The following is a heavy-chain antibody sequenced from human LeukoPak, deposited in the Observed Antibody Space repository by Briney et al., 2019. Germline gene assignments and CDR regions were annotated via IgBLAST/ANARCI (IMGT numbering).Heavy chain of an antibody. CDR3: AIGPPDGGYCSGGSGYPDAFDI. D-gene: IGHD2-15*01. CDR2: IWYDGSNK. J-gene: IGHJ3*02. CDR1: GFTFSSYG. Sequence: GGSLRLSCAASGFTFSSYGMHWVRQAPGKGLEWAAVIWYDGSNKYYADSVKGRFTISRDNSKNTLYLQMNSLRAEDTAVYYCAIGPPDGGYCSGGSGYPDAFDIWGQGTMVTVSS. V-gene: IGHV3-33*01.